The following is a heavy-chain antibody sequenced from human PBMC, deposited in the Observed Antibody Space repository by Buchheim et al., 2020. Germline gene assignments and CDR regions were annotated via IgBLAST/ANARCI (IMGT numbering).Heavy chain of an antibody. J-gene: IGHJ4*02. Sequence: QLQLQESGSGLVKPSQTLSLTCAVSGGSISSGGYSWSWIRQPPGKGLEWIGYIYHSGSTYYNPSLKSRVTISVDRSKNKLSLKLSSVTVADTAVYYCARSGYSYAQYYFDYWGQGTL. CDR3: ARSGYSYAQYYFDY. V-gene: IGHV4-30-2*01. D-gene: IGHD5-18*01. CDR1: GGSISSGGYS. CDR2: IYHSGST.